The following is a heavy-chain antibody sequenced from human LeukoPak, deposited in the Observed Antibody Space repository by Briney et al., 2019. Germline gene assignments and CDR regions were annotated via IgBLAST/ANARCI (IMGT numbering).Heavy chain of an antibody. CDR3: ARETITGWFDY. J-gene: IGHJ4*02. Sequence: GGSLRLFCAASGFTFSTYNVHWVRQAPGKGLVWVAVMSYDGVNIYYADSVKGRFTISRDNSKNTVLLQMNSLRPEDTAMYYCARETITGWFDYWGQGTLVTVSS. CDR1: GFTFSTYN. V-gene: IGHV3-30-3*01. D-gene: IGHD6-19*01. CDR2: MSYDGVNI.